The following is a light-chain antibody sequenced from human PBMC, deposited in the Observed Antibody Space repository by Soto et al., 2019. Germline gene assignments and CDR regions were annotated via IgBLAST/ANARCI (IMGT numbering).Light chain of an antibody. CDR3: MQRKEFPWT. V-gene: IGKV2-40*01. CDR1: QTLLDSDDGNTY. CDR2: GIS. J-gene: IGKJ1*01. Sequence: DIVMTQTPLSLPVSPGEPASISCRYSQTLLDSDDGNTYLDWYLQKPGQSPQLLIYGISSRASGVPDRFSGSGSGTDFTLRITRVEAGDVGVFYCMQRKEFPWTFGQGTKVDIK.